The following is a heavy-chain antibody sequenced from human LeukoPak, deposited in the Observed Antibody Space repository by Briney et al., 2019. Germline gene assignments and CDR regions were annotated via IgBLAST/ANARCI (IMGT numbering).Heavy chain of an antibody. Sequence: GGSLRLSCAASGFTFSSYSMNWVRQAPGKGLEWVSSISSSSSYIYYADSVKGRFTISRDNAKNSLYLQMNSLRAEDTAVYYCARDVYCSSASCYTNHNWFDPWGQGTLVTVSS. CDR1: GFTFSSYS. CDR3: ARDVYCSSASCYTNHNWFDP. V-gene: IGHV3-21*04. D-gene: IGHD2-2*02. CDR2: ISSSSSYI. J-gene: IGHJ5*02.